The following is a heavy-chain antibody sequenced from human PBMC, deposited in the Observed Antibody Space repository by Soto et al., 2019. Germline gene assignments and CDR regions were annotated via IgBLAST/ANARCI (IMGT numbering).Heavy chain of an antibody. CDR1: GGSISSYY. V-gene: IGHV4-59*01. CDR2: IYYSGST. J-gene: IGHJ6*03. Sequence: PSETLSLTCTVSGGSISSYYWSWIRQPPGKGLERIGYIYYSGSTNYNPSLKSRVTISVDTSKNQFSLKLSSVTAADTAVYYCARCIAARRYYYYMDVWGKGTTVTVSS. CDR3: ARCIAARRYYYYMDV. D-gene: IGHD6-6*01.